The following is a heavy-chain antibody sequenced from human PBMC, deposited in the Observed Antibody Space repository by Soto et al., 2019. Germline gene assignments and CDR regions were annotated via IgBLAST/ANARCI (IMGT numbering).Heavy chain of an antibody. J-gene: IGHJ4*02. CDR2: VNQDGTQK. V-gene: IGHV3-7*03. D-gene: IGHD6-19*01. CDR3: ARWESSDWYLGI. Sequence: EVQLVESGGGLVQPGGSLRLSCAGSGFTFSGYWMTWVRQPPGKGLEWVASVNQDGTQKFYVDSGKGRFTISRDNAKNSLFLQLISLRAEDTAVYYRARWESSDWYLGIWGQGTLVTVSS. CDR1: GFTFSGYW.